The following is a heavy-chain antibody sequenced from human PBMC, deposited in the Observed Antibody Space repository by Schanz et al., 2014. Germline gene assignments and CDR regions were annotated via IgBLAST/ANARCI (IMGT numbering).Heavy chain of an antibody. J-gene: IGHJ3*02. CDR3: ARGIITMVRGGDVGAFDI. CDR1: GITFSGYS. Sequence: VQLLESGGGLVQPGGSLRLSCAASGITFSGYSMNWVRQAPGKGLEWVALISYDGSSKNHADSVQGRFTISRDNSKNALYLQMDSLRAEDTAVYYCARGIITMVRGGDVGAFDIWGQGTMVTVSS. CDR2: ISYDGSSK. D-gene: IGHD3-10*01. V-gene: IGHV3-33*08.